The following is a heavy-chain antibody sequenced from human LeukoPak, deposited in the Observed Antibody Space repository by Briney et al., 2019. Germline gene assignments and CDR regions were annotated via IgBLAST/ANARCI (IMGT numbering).Heavy chain of an antibody. D-gene: IGHD3-22*01. Sequence: SETLSLTCTVSGGSISSYYWSWFRQPPGKGLEWIGYVYYSGSTNYNPSLKSRVTISLDRSKNQFSLKLSSVTAADTAVYYCARLGPPPFYDSSGYYYGWFDPWGQGTLVTASS. CDR3: ARLGPPPFYDSSGYYYGWFDP. CDR1: GGSISSYY. V-gene: IGHV4-59*08. J-gene: IGHJ5*02. CDR2: VYYSGST.